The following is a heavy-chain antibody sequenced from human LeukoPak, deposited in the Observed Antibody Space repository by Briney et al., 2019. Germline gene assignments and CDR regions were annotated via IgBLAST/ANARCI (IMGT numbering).Heavy chain of an antibody. V-gene: IGHV4-39*02. Sequence: PSETLSLTCTVSGGSISSSSYYWGWIRQPPGKGLEWIGSIYYSGSTYYNPSLKSRVTISVDTSKNQFSLKLSSVTAADTAVYYCAREGRYCSSTSCYGSGNIDYRGQGTLVTVSS. J-gene: IGHJ4*02. CDR1: GGSISSSSYY. D-gene: IGHD2-2*01. CDR3: AREGRYCSSTSCYGSGNIDY. CDR2: IYYSGST.